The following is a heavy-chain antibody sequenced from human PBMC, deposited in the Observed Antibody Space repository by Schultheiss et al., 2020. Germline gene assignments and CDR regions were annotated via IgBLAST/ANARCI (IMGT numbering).Heavy chain of an antibody. D-gene: IGHD3-10*01. CDR2: IYGSVT. V-gene: IGHV4-39*01. CDR3: ASGVGSYYFGY. Sequence: SCTVSGGSVSSSSFYWAWIRQPPGKGLQWIGSIYGSVTHYNASLKSRLTISVDTSQNQFSLRLSSVTVADTAVYYCASGVGSYYFGYWGQGTLVTVSS. J-gene: IGHJ4*02. CDR1: GGSVSSSSFY.